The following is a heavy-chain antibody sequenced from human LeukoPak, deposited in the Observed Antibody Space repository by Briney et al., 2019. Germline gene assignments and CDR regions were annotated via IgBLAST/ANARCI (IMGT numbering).Heavy chain of an antibody. CDR3: LRKMKTGSSSGDYDY. J-gene: IGHJ4*02. CDR2: ISTSSTYI. D-gene: IGHD1-1*01. V-gene: IGHV3-21*06. CDR1: GFIFSGHT. Sequence: GGSLRLSCAASGFIFSGHTMNWVRQAPGRGLEWVSSISTSSTYIYYAGSVEGRFTISRDNPKNSLFLQMNSLRAEDTAIYYCLRKMKTGSSSGDYDYWGQGTLVTVSS.